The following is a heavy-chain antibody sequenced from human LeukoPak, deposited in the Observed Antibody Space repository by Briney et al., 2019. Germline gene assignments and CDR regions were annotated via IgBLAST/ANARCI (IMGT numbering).Heavy chain of an antibody. CDR3: ARSPSNYDILPSYPWYYYYYYYMDV. Sequence: GASVKVSCKAYGGTFSSYAISWVRQAPGQGLEWMGAIIPIFGTANYAQKLQGRVTITADKSTSTAHMELSSLRSADTAVYYCARSPSNYDILPSYPWYYYYYYYMDVWGKGTTVTVSS. CDR2: IIPIFGTA. J-gene: IGHJ6*03. V-gene: IGHV1-69*06. CDR1: GGTFSSYA. D-gene: IGHD3-9*01.